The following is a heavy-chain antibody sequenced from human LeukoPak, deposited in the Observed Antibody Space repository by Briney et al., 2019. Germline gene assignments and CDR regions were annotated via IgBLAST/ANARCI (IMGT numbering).Heavy chain of an antibody. CDR3: AKGRGGDWGYYFDY. V-gene: IGHV3-23*01. J-gene: IGHJ4*02. Sequence: GGSLRLSCAASGFTFSSYAMSWVRQAPGKGLEWVSAISGSGGSTYYADSVKGRFTISRDNSKNTLYLQMNSLRAEDTAVYYRAKGRGGDWGYYFDYWGQGTLVTVSS. CDR1: GFTFSSYA. CDR2: ISGSGGST. D-gene: IGHD2-21*02.